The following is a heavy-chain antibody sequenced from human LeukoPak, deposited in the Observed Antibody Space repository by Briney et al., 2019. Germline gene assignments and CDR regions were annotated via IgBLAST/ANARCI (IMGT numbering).Heavy chain of an antibody. CDR2: IRSFDGNT. V-gene: IGHV1-18*04. CDR1: GYTFINYA. D-gene: IGHD2-2*01. CDR3: ARGQYQLLRFFDY. J-gene: IGHJ4*02. Sequence: GASVKVSCKTSGYTFINYAINWVRQAPGQGLEWLGWIRSFDGNTRYEQNLQARLTMTTDISTGTAYLELRSLRYDDTAVYYCARGQYQLLRFFDYWGQGTLVTVSS.